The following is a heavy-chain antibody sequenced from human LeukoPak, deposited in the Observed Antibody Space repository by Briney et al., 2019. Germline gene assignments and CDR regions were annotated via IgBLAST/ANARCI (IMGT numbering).Heavy chain of an antibody. Sequence: ASVNVSFTASRYTFTDYYMHWVRQAPGQGREWMGWINPNSGGTNYAQKFQGRVTMTRDTSISTAYMELSRLRSDDTAVYYCARGGWSLGYCSSSSCLDWFDPWGQGTLVTVSS. CDR1: RYTFTDYY. CDR3: ARGGWSLGYCSSSSCLDWFDP. J-gene: IGHJ5*02. D-gene: IGHD2-2*01. V-gene: IGHV1-2*02. CDR2: INPNSGGT.